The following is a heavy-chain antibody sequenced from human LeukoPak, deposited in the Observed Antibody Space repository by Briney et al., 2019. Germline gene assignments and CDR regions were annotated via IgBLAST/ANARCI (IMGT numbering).Heavy chain of an antibody. CDR3: ARGRTRRVVTAIYFDY. J-gene: IGHJ4*02. CDR2: IYTSGST. Sequence: SETLSLTCAVSGGSITRGSYYWTWIRQPAGKALEWIGRIYTSGSTNYNPSLKSRVTMSVDTSKNQFSLKLSSVTAADTAVYYCARGRTRRVVTAIYFDYWGQGTLVTVSS. V-gene: IGHV4-61*02. D-gene: IGHD2-21*02. CDR1: GGSITRGSYY.